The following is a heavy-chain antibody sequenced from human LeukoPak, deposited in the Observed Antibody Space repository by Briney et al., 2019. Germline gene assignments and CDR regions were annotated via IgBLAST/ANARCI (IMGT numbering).Heavy chain of an antibody. J-gene: IGHJ4*02. V-gene: IGHV3-15*01. Sequence: GGSLRLSCTASGFSFSNAYMSWVRQAPGKGLEWVGRIKGKSDDEATEYAAPVRGRFTLSRDDSKSTVYLQMSSLKTEDTAVYYCTFRGPLGYSSNWYYNFWGQGTLVTVS. CDR2: IKGKSDDEAT. D-gene: IGHD6-13*01. CDR3: TFRGPLGYSSNWYYNF. CDR1: GFSFSNAY.